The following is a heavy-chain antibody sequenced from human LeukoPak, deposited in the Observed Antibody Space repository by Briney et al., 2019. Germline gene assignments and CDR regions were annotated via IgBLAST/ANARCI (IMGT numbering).Heavy chain of an antibody. V-gene: IGHV6-1*01. CDR2: TYHRSKLSN. J-gene: IGHJ4*02. Sequence: SQTLSLTCALSGDTVSSNRAAWHWIRQSPSRGLEWLARTYHRSKLSNDYALSVRSRITINPDTSKNQFSLQLKFVTPEDTAVYYCARLVGDQVVYWGQGTLVTVSS. CDR3: ARLVGDQVVY. CDR1: GDTVSSNRAA. D-gene: IGHD2-2*01.